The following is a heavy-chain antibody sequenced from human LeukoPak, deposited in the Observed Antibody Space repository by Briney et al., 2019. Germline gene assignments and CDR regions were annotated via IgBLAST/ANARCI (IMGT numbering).Heavy chain of an antibody. CDR1: GYTFTCYY. D-gene: IGHD5-18*01. CDR2: INPNTGDT. CDR3: PKDQGRGYTYGLYYFDY. Sequence: ASVKVSCKASGYTFTCYYMHWVRQAPGQGLEWMGWINPNTGDTNYAQKFQGRVTMTRDTSSSTAYMELSRLRSDDTAMYYCPKDQGRGYTYGLYYFDYWGQGTLVTVSS. V-gene: IGHV1-2*02. J-gene: IGHJ4*02.